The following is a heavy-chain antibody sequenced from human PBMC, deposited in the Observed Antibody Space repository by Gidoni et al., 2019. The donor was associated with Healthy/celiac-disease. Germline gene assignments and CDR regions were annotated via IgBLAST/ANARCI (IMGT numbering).Heavy chain of an antibody. Sequence: SSYAISWVRQAPGQGLEWMGGIIPIFGTANYAQKFQGRVTITADESTSTAYMELSSLRSEDTAVYYCAREDQRYDSSGSDFDYWGQGTLVTVSS. J-gene: IGHJ4*02. D-gene: IGHD3-22*01. CDR2: IIPIFGTA. CDR1: SSYA. V-gene: IGHV1-69*01. CDR3: AREDQRYDSSGSDFDY.